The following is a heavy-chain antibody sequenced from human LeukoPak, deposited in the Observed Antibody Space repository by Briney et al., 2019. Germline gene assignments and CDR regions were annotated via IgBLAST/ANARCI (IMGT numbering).Heavy chain of an antibody. J-gene: IGHJ5*02. Sequence: SETLSLTCTVSGGSISSGGYYWSWIRQHPGKGLEWIGYIYYSESTYYNPSLRSRVTISVDTSKNQFSLKLSSVTAADTAVYYCARDRGYQLLDSGDTGGWFDPWGQGTLVTVSS. CDR2: IYYSEST. V-gene: IGHV4-31*03. D-gene: IGHD2-2*01. CDR1: GGSISSGGYY. CDR3: ARDRGYQLLDSGDTGGWFDP.